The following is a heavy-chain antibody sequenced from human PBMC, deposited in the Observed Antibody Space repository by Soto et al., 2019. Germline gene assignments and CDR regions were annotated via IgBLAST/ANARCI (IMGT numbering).Heavy chain of an antibody. CDR1: GFTFDDYA. CDR2: ISWNSGSI. CDR3: AKGATAESIFGVVITYFDY. D-gene: IGHD3-3*01. V-gene: IGHV3-9*01. J-gene: IGHJ4*02. Sequence: GGSLRLSCAASGFTFDDYAMHWVRQAPGKGLEWVSGISWNSGSIGYADSVKGRFTISRDNAKNSLYLQMNCLRAEDTALYYCAKGATAESIFGVVITYFDYWGQGTLVTVSS.